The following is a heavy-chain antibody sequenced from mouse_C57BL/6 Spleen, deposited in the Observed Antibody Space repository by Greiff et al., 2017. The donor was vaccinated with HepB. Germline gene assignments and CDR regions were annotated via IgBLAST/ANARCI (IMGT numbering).Heavy chain of an antibody. D-gene: IGHD2-2*01. V-gene: IGHV1-64*01. Sequence: QVQLQQPGAELVKPGASVKLSCKASGYTFTSYWMHWVKQRPGQGLEWIGMIHPNSGSTNYNEKFKSKATLTVDKSSSTAYMQLSSLTSEDSAVYYCAREEAMVTTYYYAMDYWGQGTSVTVSS. CDR2: IHPNSGST. J-gene: IGHJ4*01. CDR1: GYTFTSYW. CDR3: AREEAMVTTYYYAMDY.